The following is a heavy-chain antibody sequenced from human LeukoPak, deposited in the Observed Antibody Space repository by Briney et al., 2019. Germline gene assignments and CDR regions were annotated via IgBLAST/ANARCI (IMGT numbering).Heavy chain of an antibody. J-gene: IGHJ3*01. D-gene: IGHD3-10*01. CDR3: ARDRGSWPDTFDV. CDR1: GYTFSNYG. CDR2: ISADNGDR. V-gene: IGHV1-18*01. Sequence: ASVKVSCKGSGYTFSNYGISWVRQAPGQGLEWMGWISADNGDRNYAQKLQGRLTLTSDISTTTTYMELRSLGAVDTAVYYCARDRGSWPDTFDVWGQGTMVTVSS.